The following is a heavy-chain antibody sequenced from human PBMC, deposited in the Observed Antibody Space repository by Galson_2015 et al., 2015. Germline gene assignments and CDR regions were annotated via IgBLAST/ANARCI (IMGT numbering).Heavy chain of an antibody. D-gene: IGHD3-22*01. Sequence: SLRLSCAASGFTFSNAWMSWVRQAPGKGLEWVGRIKSKTDGGTTDYAAPVKGRFTISRDDSKNTLYLQMNSLKTEDTAVYYCTYDSCGYHRGFDYWGQGTLVTVSS. CDR3: TYDSCGYHRGFDY. J-gene: IGHJ4*02. CDR2: IKSKTDGGTT. V-gene: IGHV3-15*01. CDR1: GFTFSNAW.